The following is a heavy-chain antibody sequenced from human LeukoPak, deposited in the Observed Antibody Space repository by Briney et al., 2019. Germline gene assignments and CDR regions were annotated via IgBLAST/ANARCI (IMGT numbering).Heavy chain of an antibody. CDR3: ARSTMGATDFDY. D-gene: IGHD1-26*01. J-gene: IGHJ4*02. V-gene: IGHV1-69*13. CDR2: IIPIFGTT. Sequence: EASVKVSCKASGGTFSSYEISWVRQAPGQGLEWMGGIIPIFGTTKYAQKFLGRVTITADESTSTAYMELSSLRSEDTAVYYCARSTMGATDFDYWGQGTPVTVSS. CDR1: GGTFSSYE.